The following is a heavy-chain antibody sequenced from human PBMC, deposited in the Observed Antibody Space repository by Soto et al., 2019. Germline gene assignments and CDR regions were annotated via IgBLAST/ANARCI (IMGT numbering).Heavy chain of an antibody. CDR2: IRSKSSIYTT. Sequence: PGGSLRLSCSASGFTFSDRFMDWVRQAPGKGLEWVGRIRSKSSIYTTEYAASVKGRFTISRDDSKNSLYLQMNNLKAEDTAVYYCASSSTSCYGVLCYFDYWGQGTLVTVSS. J-gene: IGHJ4*02. CDR1: GFTFSDRF. D-gene: IGHD2-2*01. V-gene: IGHV3-72*01. CDR3: ASSSTSCYGVLCYFDY.